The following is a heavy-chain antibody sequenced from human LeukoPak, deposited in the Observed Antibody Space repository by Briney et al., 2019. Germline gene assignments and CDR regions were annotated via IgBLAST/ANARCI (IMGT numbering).Heavy chain of an antibody. V-gene: IGHV4-34*01. Sequence: SETLSLTCAVYGGSFSGYYWSWIRQPPGKGLEWIGEINHSGSTNYNPSLKSRVTISVDTSKNQFSLKLSSVTAADTAVYYCARGRSDSSGYPNWGQGTLVTVSS. CDR3: ARGRSDSSGYPN. CDR2: INHSGST. J-gene: IGHJ4*02. CDR1: GGSFSGYY. D-gene: IGHD3-22*01.